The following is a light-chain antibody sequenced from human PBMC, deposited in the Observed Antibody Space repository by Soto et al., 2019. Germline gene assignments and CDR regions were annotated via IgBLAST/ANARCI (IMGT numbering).Light chain of an antibody. CDR3: SSYTSSSTPV. CDR2: EVS. V-gene: IGLV2-14*03. Sequence: QSVLTQPASVSGSPGQSITISCTGTSSDVGAYDFVSWYQQHPDKAPKLMIYEVSNRPSGVSNRFSGSKSVNTATLTISGLQAVDEADYYCSSYTSSSTPVFGTGPKVTVL. J-gene: IGLJ1*01. CDR1: SSDVGAYDF.